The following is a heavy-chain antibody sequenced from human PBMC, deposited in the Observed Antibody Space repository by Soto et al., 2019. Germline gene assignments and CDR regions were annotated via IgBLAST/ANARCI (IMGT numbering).Heavy chain of an antibody. J-gene: IGHJ5*02. Sequence: QVQLQESGPGLVKPSQTLSLTCTVSGGSISSGGYYWSXXXXXPXKGLEWIGYIYYSGSTYYNPSLKSRVTISVDTSKXXFSLKLSSVTAADTAVYYCARTAMVRGVRRFDPWGQGTLVTVSS. D-gene: IGHD3-10*01. CDR2: IYYSGST. V-gene: IGHV4-31*03. CDR1: GGSISSGGYY. CDR3: ARTAMVRGVRRFDP.